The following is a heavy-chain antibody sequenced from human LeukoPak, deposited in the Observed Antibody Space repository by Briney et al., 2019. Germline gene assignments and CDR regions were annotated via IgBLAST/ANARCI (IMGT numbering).Heavy chain of an antibody. V-gene: IGHV4-4*07. D-gene: IGHD4-11*01. CDR3: ARERSTSVNTYYFDS. CDR1: GGSITSYY. J-gene: IGHJ4*02. Sequence: PSETLSLTCAVSGGSITSYYWNWIRQPAGKGLEWIGRIHISGSSKYNPSLKSRVTMSLDTSTNQVSLKLSSVTAADTAVYYCARERSTSVNTYYFDSWGQGTLVTVSS. CDR2: IHISGSS.